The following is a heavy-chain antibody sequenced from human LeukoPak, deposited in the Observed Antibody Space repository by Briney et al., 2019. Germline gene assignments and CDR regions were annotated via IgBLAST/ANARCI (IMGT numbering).Heavy chain of an antibody. CDR2: INSNSGGT. V-gene: IGHV1-2*02. CDR3: PRVRRPEYSSSSYYYYMDV. CDR1: GYTFTGYY. Sequence: ASVKVSCKASGYTFTGYYIHWVRQAPGQGLEWMGWINSNSGGTNYAQKFQGRVTMTRDTSTTTAYMELNRLRSDDTAVYYCPRVRRPEYSSSSYYYYMDVWGKGTTVTVSS. D-gene: IGHD6-6*01. J-gene: IGHJ6*03.